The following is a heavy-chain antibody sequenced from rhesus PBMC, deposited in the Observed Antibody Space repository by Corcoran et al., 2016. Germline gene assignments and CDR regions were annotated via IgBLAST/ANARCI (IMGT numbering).Heavy chain of an antibody. Sequence: QVQLQESGPELVKPSETLSLTCAVSGGSISSNSWSWIRQPPGKGLEWIGDSGGSSGSTNYNPSLKSRVTLSVDTSKNQLSLKLSAVTAADTAVYYCAREVAASGFDYWGQGVLVTVSS. J-gene: IGHJ4*01. V-gene: IGHV4S11*01. CDR1: GGSISSNS. CDR2: SGGSSGST. CDR3: AREVAASGFDY. D-gene: IGHD6-25*01.